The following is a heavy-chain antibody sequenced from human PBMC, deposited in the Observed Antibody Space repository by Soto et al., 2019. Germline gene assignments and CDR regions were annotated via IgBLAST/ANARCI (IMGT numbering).Heavy chain of an antibody. Sequence: GGSLRLSCAASGFTFSSYAMSWVRQAPGKGLEWVSAISGSGGSTYYADSVKGRFTISRDNSKNTLFVQMNSLRAEDTAIYYCAKSRVAGPAVNFDYWGPGALVTVSS. D-gene: IGHD6-19*01. CDR1: GFTFSSYA. CDR2: ISGSGGST. J-gene: IGHJ4*02. CDR3: AKSRVAGPAVNFDY. V-gene: IGHV3-23*01.